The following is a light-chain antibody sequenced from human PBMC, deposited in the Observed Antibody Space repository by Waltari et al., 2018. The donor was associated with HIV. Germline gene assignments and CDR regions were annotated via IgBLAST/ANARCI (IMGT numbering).Light chain of an antibody. CDR2: EVS. CDR1: NSDIGGYNY. J-gene: IGLJ2*01. V-gene: IGLV2-14*01. Sequence: QSALTQPAPVSGSLGQSVTISCTGANSDIGGYNYVSWYQQHPGKAPKLIIHEVSNRPSGVSDRFSGSKSGNTASLTISGLQAEDESDYYCSSFITTTTHVVFGGGTRLTVL. CDR3: SSFITTTTHVV.